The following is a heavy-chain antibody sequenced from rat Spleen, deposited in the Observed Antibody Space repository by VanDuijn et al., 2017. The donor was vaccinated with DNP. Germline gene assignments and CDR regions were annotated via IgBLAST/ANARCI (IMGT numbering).Heavy chain of an antibody. CDR3: ATPRSYDGFLGHWFAY. J-gene: IGHJ3*01. CDR2: ISPSGGST. CDR1: GFTFSNYD. D-gene: IGHD1-12*03. Sequence: EVQLVESGGGLVQPGRSLKLSCAASGFTFSNYDMAWVRQAPTKGLEWVASISPSGGSTYYRDSVKGRFTISRDNAKSTLYLQMDSLRSEDTATYYCATPRSYDGFLGHWFAYWGQGTLVTVSS. V-gene: IGHV5-19*01.